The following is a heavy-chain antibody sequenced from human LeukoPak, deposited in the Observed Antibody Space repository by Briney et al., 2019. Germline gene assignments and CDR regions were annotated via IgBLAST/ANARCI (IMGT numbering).Heavy chain of an antibody. Sequence: SQTLSHTCTVSGDSLSRGDYYWSCLRHPPGKALEWIVHIYYSESNNYNPSLKSRVIISVDTSKNQFSLKLTSVTAADTAVYYCARDAGGLDYWRQGTLATVSS. CDR1: GDSLSRGDYY. D-gene: IGHD4-23*01. CDR3: ARDAGGLDY. V-gene: IGHV4-30-4*01. CDR2: IYYSESN. J-gene: IGHJ4*02.